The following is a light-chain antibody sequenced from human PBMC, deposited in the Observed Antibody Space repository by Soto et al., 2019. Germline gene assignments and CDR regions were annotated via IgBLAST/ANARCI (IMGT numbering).Light chain of an antibody. J-gene: IGKJ1*01. CDR3: QQYNSFSWT. V-gene: IGKV1-27*01. CDR2: AAS. CDR1: QGISNY. Sequence: DIQITQSPSSLSASVGDRVTITCRASQGISNYLAWYQQKPGKVPKLLIYAASTLPSGVRSRFSGSGSGTEFTLTISSLQPDDFATYYCQQYNSFSWTFGQGTQVDIK.